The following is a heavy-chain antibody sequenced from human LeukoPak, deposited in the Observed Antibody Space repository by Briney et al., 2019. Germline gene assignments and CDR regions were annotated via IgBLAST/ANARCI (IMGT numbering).Heavy chain of an antibody. CDR1: GYTFTGYY. D-gene: IGHD3-22*01. V-gene: IGHV1-18*04. Sequence: ASVKVSCKASGYTFTGYYMHWVRQAPGQGLEWMGWISAYNGNTNYVQKLQGRVTMTTDTSTSTAYMELRSLRSDDTAVYYCARSLSGMYDSSGYQVAGYWGQGTLVTVSS. CDR3: ARSLSGMYDSSGYQVAGY. CDR2: ISAYNGNT. J-gene: IGHJ4*02.